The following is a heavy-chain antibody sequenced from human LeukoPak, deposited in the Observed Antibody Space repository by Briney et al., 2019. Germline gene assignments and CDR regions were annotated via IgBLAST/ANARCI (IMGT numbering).Heavy chain of an antibody. CDR2: IKQDGREK. V-gene: IGHV3-7*01. D-gene: IGHD1-26*01. CDR1: AFTFSSYA. J-gene: IGHJ6*03. Sequence: GGSLRLSCAASAFTFSSYAMSWVRQAPGKGLEWVANIKQDGREKFYVDSVKGRFTISRDNAKNSLYLQMNSLRADDTAIYYCAREAGDTRAYYYYSMDVWGKGTTVTVSS. CDR3: AREAGDTRAYYYYSMDV.